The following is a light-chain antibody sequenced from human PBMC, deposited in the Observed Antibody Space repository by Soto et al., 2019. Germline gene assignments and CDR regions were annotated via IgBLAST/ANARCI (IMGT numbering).Light chain of an antibody. CDR1: QSISSW. CDR2: KAS. Sequence: DIQMTQSPSTLSASVGDRVTITCRASQSISSWLAWYQQKPGKAPKLLIYKASSLESGVPSRFSGSGSGTEFTLTISSQQPDDISTYYCQKSNSYRRTFGQGTKVEIK. CDR3: QKSNSYRRT. J-gene: IGKJ1*01. V-gene: IGKV1-5*03.